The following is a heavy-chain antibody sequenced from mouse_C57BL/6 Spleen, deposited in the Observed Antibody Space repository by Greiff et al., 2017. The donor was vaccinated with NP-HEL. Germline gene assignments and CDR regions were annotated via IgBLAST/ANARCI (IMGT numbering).Heavy chain of an antibody. Sequence: VKLQQPGAELVKPGASVKMSCKASGYTFTSYWITWVKQRPGQGLEWIGDIYPGSGSTNYNEKFQSKATLTVDTSSSTAYTQLSSLTSEDSAVYYCARYSITTVVANFDYWGQGTTLTVSS. CDR2: IYPGSGST. J-gene: IGHJ2*01. CDR1: GYTFTSYW. CDR3: ARYSITTVVANFDY. V-gene: IGHV1-55*01. D-gene: IGHD1-1*01.